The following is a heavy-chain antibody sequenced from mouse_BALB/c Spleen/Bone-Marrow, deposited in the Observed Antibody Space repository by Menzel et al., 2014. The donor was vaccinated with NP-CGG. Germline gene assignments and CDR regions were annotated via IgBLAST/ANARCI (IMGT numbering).Heavy chain of an antibody. CDR3: ARWYRDPHFAMDY. CDR1: GYAFSSYW. D-gene: IGHD2-14*01. CDR2: IYPGDGDT. V-gene: IGHV1-80*01. J-gene: IGHJ4*01. Sequence: VQLVESGAELVRPGSSVKITCEASGYAFSSYWMNWVKRRPRQGLEWIGQIYPGDGDTNYNGNFKDKATLTVDRSSSTAFMQLSSLTSEDSAVYFCARWYRDPHFAMDYWGPGTSVTVSS.